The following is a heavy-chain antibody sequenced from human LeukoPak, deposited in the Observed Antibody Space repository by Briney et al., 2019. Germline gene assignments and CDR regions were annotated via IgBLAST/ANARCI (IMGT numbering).Heavy chain of an antibody. J-gene: IGHJ4*02. CDR3: ARLLAAAQTDYFDY. Sequence: PTETLSLTCTVSGGSISSSRYFWAWVRLPPGKGLERIGSVYYSGSTYYNPSLKSRVTISGDTSKNQFSLKLSSVTAADSGVYYCARLLAAAQTDYFDYWGPGTLVSVSS. V-gene: IGHV4-39*01. CDR1: GGSISSSRYF. D-gene: IGHD6-13*01. CDR2: VYYSGST.